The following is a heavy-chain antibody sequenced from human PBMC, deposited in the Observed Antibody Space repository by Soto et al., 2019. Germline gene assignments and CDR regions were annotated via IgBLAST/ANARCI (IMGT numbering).Heavy chain of an antibody. Sequence: SETLSLTCTVSGGSISSYYWSWIRQPPGKGLEWIGYIYYSGSTNYNPSLKSRVTISVDTSKNQFSLKLSSVTAADTAVYYCARGLRFYGDYGARGLYYFDYWGQGTLVTVSS. CDR1: GGSISSYY. CDR3: ARGLRFYGDYGARGLYYFDY. V-gene: IGHV4-59*01. D-gene: IGHD4-17*01. CDR2: IYYSGST. J-gene: IGHJ4*02.